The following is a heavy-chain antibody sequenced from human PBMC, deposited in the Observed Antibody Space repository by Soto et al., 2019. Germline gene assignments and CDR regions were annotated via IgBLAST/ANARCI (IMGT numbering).Heavy chain of an antibody. CDR1: GFTFSPHA. Sequence: GGSLRLSCAASGFTFSPHAMHWVRQGPGKGLEWVAVISYEGSNKYYADSVKGRFTISRDNSKNTLGLQMNSLRAEDTAVYYCARERNTGYDYSYYYGMDVWGQGTTVTVSS. CDR2: ISYEGSNK. D-gene: IGHD5-18*01. V-gene: IGHV3-30-3*01. CDR3: ARERNTGYDYSYYYGMDV. J-gene: IGHJ6*02.